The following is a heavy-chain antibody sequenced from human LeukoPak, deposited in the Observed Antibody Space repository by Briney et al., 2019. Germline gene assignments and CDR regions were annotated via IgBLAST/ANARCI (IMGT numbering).Heavy chain of an antibody. CDR2: ISCDGSNK. CDR1: GFTFSNYA. CDR3: ASAYSSAWSSDY. J-gene: IGHJ4*02. Sequence: GRSLRLSCAASGFTFSNYAMHWVRQAPGKGLEWVAFISCDGSNKYYADSVKGRFTISRDNSKNTLYLQMNSLRAEDTAVYYCASAYSSAWSSDYWGQGTLVTVSS. D-gene: IGHD6-19*01. V-gene: IGHV3-30-3*01.